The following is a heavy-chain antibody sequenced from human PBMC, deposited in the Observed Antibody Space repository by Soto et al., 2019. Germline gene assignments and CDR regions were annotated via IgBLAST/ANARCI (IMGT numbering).Heavy chain of an antibody. V-gene: IGHV1-69*13. Sequence: SVKVSCKASGGTFSSYAISWVRQAPGQGLEWMGGIIPIFGTANYAQKFQGRVTITADESTSTAYMELSSLRSEDTAVYYCARDCSSTSCSTYYYYGMDVWGQGTTVTVPS. J-gene: IGHJ6*02. CDR3: ARDCSSTSCSTYYYYGMDV. CDR2: IIPIFGTA. D-gene: IGHD2-2*02. CDR1: GGTFSSYA.